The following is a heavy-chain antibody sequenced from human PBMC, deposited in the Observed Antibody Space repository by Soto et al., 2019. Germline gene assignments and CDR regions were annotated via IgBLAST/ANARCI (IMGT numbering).Heavy chain of an antibody. CDR3: ARKPNGFDS. CDR1: GFTFSRHA. J-gene: IGHJ5*01. CDR2: ISENSGGT. Sequence: EVQLLESGGGLVQPGGSLRLSCAASGFTFSRHAMTCVRQAPGKGLEWVSSISENSGGTYYADSVKGRFTISRDNSKNTLYLQMNSLRAEDTALYYCARKPNGFDSWGQGTLVTVSS. V-gene: IGHV3-23*01.